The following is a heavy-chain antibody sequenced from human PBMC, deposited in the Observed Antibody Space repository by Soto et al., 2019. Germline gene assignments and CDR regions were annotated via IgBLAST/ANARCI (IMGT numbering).Heavy chain of an antibody. J-gene: IGHJ4*02. CDR3: ATMTTVTD. Sequence: PXGSLRLSFAASGFTFSSYDLHWVRQAPGKGLEWVAVISYDGSNKYYADSVKGRFAISRDNSKNTLYLQMNSLRAEDTAVYHCATMTTVTDWGQGPLVTVSS. CDR1: GFTFSSYD. CDR2: ISYDGSNK. D-gene: IGHD4-4*01. V-gene: IGHV3-30*03.